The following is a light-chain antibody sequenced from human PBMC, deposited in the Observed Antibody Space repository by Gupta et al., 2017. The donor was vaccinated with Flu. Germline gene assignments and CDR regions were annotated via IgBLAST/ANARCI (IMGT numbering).Light chain of an antibody. CDR1: SGHSSYA. Sequence: QFVLTQSPSASASVGASVKLTCTLSSGHSSYAIAWLQQQPEKGPRYLMKVNSDGSHSRGDGIPDRFSGSSSGAERYLSISSLQSEDEADYYCQTWGTGILVVFGGGTKLTVL. CDR2: VNSDGSH. V-gene: IGLV4-69*01. CDR3: QTWGTGILVV. J-gene: IGLJ2*01.